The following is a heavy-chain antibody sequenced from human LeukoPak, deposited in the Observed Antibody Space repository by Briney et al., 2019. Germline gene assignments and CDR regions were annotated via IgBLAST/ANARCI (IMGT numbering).Heavy chain of an antibody. CDR3: ARDPGAHPRKVYFDY. V-gene: IGHV3-21*01. Sequence: NPGGSLRLSCAASGFTFSSYSMNWVRQAPGKGVGWVSSISSSSSYIYYADSVKGRFTISRDNAKNSLYLQMNSLRAEDTAVYYCARDPGAHPRKVYFDYWGQGTLVTVSS. D-gene: IGHD2-8*01. CDR1: GFTFSSYS. J-gene: IGHJ4*02. CDR2: ISSSSSYI.